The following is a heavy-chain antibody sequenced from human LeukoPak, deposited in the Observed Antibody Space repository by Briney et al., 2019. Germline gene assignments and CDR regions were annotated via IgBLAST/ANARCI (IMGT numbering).Heavy chain of an antibody. V-gene: IGHV3-48*01. J-gene: IGHJ6*02. D-gene: IGHD2-2*01. CDR2: ISSSSSTI. Sequence: GGSLRLSCAASGFTFSIDSMNWVRQAPGKGLEWVSYISSSSSTIYYADSVKGRFTISRDNAKNSLYLQMNSLRAEDTAVYYCARDLPEYCSSTRCYGSYYGMDVWGQGTTVTVSS. CDR1: GFTFSIDS. CDR3: ARDLPEYCSSTRCYGSYYGMDV.